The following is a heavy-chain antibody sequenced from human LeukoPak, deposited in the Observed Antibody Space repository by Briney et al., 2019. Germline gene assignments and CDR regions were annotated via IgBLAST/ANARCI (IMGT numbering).Heavy chain of an antibody. CDR2: TSDRGDYT. V-gene: IGHV3-23*01. Sequence: GGSLRLSCAASGFTFSSYSMSWVRQAPGKGLEWVSGTSDRGDYTYYADSVKGRFTISRDTSKNALYLQMNSLRAEDTALYFCAKKAQYDGHYPLDYWGQGTLVTVSA. D-gene: IGHD4/OR15-4a*01. CDR3: AKKAQYDGHYPLDY. J-gene: IGHJ4*02. CDR1: GFTFSSYS.